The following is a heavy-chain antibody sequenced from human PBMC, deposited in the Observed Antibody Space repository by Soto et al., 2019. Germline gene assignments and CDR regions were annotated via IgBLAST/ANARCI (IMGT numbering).Heavy chain of an antibody. J-gene: IGHJ6*03. CDR1: GGSISSSSYY. D-gene: IGHD2-2*01. Sequence: SETLSLTCTVSGGSISSSSYYWGWIRQPPGKGLEWIGSIYYSGSTYYNPSLKRRVTISVDTSKNQFCLKLSSVTAADTAVYYCARPRGSGIVVVPAAMDYYYMDVWGKGTTVTVSS. V-gene: IGHV4-39*01. CDR3: ARPRGSGIVVVPAAMDYYYMDV. CDR2: IYYSGST.